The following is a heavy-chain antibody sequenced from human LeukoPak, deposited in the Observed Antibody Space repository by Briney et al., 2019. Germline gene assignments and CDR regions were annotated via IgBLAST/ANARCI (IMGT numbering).Heavy chain of an antibody. CDR2: ISSSSSTI. V-gene: IGHV3-48*04. J-gene: IGHJ6*03. Sequence: GGSLRLSCVASGFTFSSYSMNWVRQAPGKGLEWVSYISSSSSTIYYADSVKGRFTISRDNAKNSLYLQMNSLRAEDTAVYYCARDAFSYYYYYMDVWGKGTTVTVSS. CDR1: GFTFSSYS. CDR3: ARDAFSYYYYYMDV.